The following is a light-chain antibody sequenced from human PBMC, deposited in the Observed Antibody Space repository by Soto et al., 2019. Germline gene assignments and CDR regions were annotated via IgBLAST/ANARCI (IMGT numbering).Light chain of an antibody. CDR2: GAS. Sequence: EIVLTQSPGTLSVTPGERATLSCRASQSVSSSYLAWYQQKPGQAPRLLIYGASSRATGIPDWFSGSGSGTVFTLTISRLEPEDFAVYYCQHYGSSLWTFGQGTKVEIK. J-gene: IGKJ1*01. CDR3: QHYGSSLWT. CDR1: QSVSSSY. V-gene: IGKV3-20*01.